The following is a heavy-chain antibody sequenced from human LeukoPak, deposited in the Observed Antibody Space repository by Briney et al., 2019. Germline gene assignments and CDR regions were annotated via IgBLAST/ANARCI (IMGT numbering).Heavy chain of an antibody. J-gene: IGHJ6*02. V-gene: IGHV3-23*01. CDR1: GFTFSSYA. Sequence: GGSLRLSCAASGFTFSSYAMSWVRQAPGEGLEWVSAISGSGGSTYYADSVKGRFTISRDNSKNTLYLQMNSLRAEDTAVYYCAKSDSSGYPRNYYYGMDVWGQGTTVTVSS. D-gene: IGHD3-22*01. CDR2: ISGSGGST. CDR3: AKSDSSGYPRNYYYGMDV.